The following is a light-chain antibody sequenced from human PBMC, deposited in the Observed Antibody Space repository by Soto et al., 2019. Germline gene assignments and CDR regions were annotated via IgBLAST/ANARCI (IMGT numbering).Light chain of an antibody. CDR3: QQANTFPRLT. Sequence: DIQMTQSPSSVSVSVGDRVTITCRASQGVGTWLAWYQQKPGRAPNLLIYAVSSLQSGVPSRFSGTGSGTDFTLTISSLQPEDFATYYCQQANTFPRLTLGGGTRVDMK. CDR1: QGVGTW. CDR2: AVS. J-gene: IGKJ4*01. V-gene: IGKV1-12*01.